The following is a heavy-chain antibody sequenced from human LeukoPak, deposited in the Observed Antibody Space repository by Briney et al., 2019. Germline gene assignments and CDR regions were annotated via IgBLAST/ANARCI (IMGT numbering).Heavy chain of an antibody. V-gene: IGHV4-39*01. J-gene: IGHJ5*02. CDR3: ARSHRRGYSYGSSFDP. Sequence: PSETLSLTCTVSGGSISSYYWGWIRQPPGKGLEWIGSIYYSGSTYYNPSLKSRVTISVDTSKNQFSLKLSSVTAADTAVYYCARSHRRGYSYGSSFDPWGQGTLVTVSS. CDR2: IYYSGST. D-gene: IGHD5-18*01. CDR1: GGSISSYY.